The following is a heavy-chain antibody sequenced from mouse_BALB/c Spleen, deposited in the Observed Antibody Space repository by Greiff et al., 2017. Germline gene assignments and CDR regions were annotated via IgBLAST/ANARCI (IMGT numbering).Heavy chain of an antibody. CDR3: ARVGITTTYIDY. V-gene: IGHV2-6-7*01. D-gene: IGHD1-2*01. Sequence: QVQLKESGPGLVAPSQSLSISCTVSGFSLTGYGVTWVRQPPGKGLEWLGMIWGDGSTDYNSALKSRLSISKDNSKSQVFLKMNSLQTDDTARYYCARVGITTTYIDYWGQGTALTVSS. J-gene: IGHJ2*01. CDR1: GFSLTGYG. CDR2: IWGDGST.